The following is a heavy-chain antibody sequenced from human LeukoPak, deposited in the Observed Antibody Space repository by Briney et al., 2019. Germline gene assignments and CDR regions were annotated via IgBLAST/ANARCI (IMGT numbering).Heavy chain of an antibody. D-gene: IGHD2-2*01. J-gene: IGHJ3*02. CDR3: AKEEGIVVVPQPPGAFDI. CDR2: ISGSGGST. Sequence: PGRSLRLSCAASGFTFSSYAMSWVRQAPGKGLEWVSAISGSGGSTYYADSVKGRFTISRDNSKNTLYLQMNSLRAEDTAVYYCAKEEGIVVVPQPPGAFDIWGQGTMVTVSS. V-gene: IGHV3-23*01. CDR1: GFTFSSYA.